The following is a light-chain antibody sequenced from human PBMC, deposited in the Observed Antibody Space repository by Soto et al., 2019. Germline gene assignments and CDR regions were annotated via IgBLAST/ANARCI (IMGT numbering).Light chain of an antibody. CDR1: HDVSRN. J-gene: IGKJ4*01. CDR2: DAS. CDR3: QQYNSMLP. Sequence: DIQMTQSPSSLSAYEGDRVTITCQSSHDVSRNLNWFQQKPGEAPQLLIYDASNLERGVPSRFSGSGSGTDFTLTISSLQPEDVATYYCQQYNSMLPFGGGTEVEIK. V-gene: IGKV1-33*01.